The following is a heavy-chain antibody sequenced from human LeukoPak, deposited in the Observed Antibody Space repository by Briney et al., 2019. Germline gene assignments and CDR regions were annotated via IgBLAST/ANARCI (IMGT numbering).Heavy chain of an antibody. V-gene: IGHV3-23*01. CDR1: GFSFSTYG. CDR3: TKGQSTIATRSFDS. CDR2: ISTNSANT. D-gene: IGHD6-6*01. Sequence: GVLRLSCAASGFSFSTYGMNWVRQAPGKGLEWVSTISTNSANTYYTDSVKGRFTTSRDNSRSMLFLQMNSLSAEDTAVYYCTKGQSTIATRSFDSWGQGTLVTVSS. J-gene: IGHJ4*02.